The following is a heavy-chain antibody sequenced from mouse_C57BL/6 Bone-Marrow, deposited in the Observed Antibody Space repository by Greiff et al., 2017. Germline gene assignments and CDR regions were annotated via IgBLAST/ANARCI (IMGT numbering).Heavy chain of an antibody. CDR1: GFNIKDDY. CDR3: TTVGDSGYFDY. D-gene: IGHD1-1*02. J-gene: IGHJ2*01. Sequence: EVQLQQSGAELVRPGASVKLSCTASGFNIKDDYMHWVKQRPEQGLEWIGWIDPENGDTEYASKFQGKATITADTSSNTAYLQLSSLTSEDTAVXYCTTVGDSGYFDYWGQGTTLTVSS. V-gene: IGHV14-4*01. CDR2: IDPENGDT.